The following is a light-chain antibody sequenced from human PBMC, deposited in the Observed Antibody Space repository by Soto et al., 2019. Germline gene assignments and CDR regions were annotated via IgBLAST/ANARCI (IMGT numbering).Light chain of an antibody. CDR2: DVS. CDR1: SSDVGGYNY. J-gene: IGLJ2*01. V-gene: IGLV2-14*01. Sequence: QSALTQPASVSGSPGQSITISCTGTSSDVGGYNYVSWYQQHPGKAPKLMIYDVSNRPSGVSNRFSGSKSGNTASLTISGLQAEDEAVYYCSSYTSSSTLDVVFGGGPPLTVL. CDR3: SSYTSSSTLDVV.